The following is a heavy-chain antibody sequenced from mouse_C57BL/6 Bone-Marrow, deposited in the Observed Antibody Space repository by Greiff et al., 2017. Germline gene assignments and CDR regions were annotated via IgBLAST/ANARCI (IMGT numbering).Heavy chain of an antibody. V-gene: IGHV5-17*01. D-gene: IGHD4-1*01. Sequence: EVQVVESGGGLVKPGGSLKLSCAASGFTFSDYGMHWVRQAPERGLEWVAYISSGSSTIYYADTVKGRFTIARDNAKNTLFLQMTSLRSEDTAMYYCARDWLRYFDVWGTGTTVTVSS. CDR3: ARDWLRYFDV. CDR1: GFTFSDYG. J-gene: IGHJ1*03. CDR2: ISSGSSTI.